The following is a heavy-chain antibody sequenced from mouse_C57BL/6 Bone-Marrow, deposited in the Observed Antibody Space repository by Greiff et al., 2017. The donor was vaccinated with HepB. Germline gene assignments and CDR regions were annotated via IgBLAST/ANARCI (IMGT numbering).Heavy chain of an antibody. J-gene: IGHJ4*01. CDR2: RSYSGST. CDR1: GYSITSGYD. CDR3: ASSYGSHYAMDY. V-gene: IGHV3-1*01. D-gene: IGHD1-1*01. Sequence: EVHLVESGPGMVKPSQSLSLTCTVTGYSITSGYDWHWIRHFPGNKLEWMGYRSYSGSTNYNPSLKSRISITHDTSKNHFFLKLNSVTTEDTATYYCASSYGSHYAMDYWGQGTSVTVSS.